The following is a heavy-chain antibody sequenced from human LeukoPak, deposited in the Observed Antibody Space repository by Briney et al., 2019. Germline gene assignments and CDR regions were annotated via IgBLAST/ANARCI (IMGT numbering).Heavy chain of an antibody. Sequence: GGSLRLSCTASGFTFGDYAMSWVRQAPGKGLEWGGFIRSKAYGGTTEYAASVKGRFTISRDDSKSIAYLQMDSLKTEDTAVYYCTRRDIVATIDYFDYWGQGTLVTVSS. J-gene: IGHJ4*02. V-gene: IGHV3-49*04. D-gene: IGHD5-12*01. CDR2: IRSKAYGGTT. CDR1: GFTFGDYA. CDR3: TRRDIVATIDYFDY.